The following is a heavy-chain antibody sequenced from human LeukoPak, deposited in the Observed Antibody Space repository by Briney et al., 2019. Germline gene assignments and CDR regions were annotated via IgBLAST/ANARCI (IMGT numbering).Heavy chain of an antibody. D-gene: IGHD1-26*01. V-gene: IGHV6-1*01. CDR1: GDSVSSNSAA. CDR3: ARTRDLGPDY. J-gene: IGHJ4*02. CDR2: TYYRSKWYY. Sequence: SQTLSLTCVISGDSVSSNSAAWNWIRQSPSRGLEWLGRTYYRSKWYYHYAVSMKSRITVNPDTSKNQFSLQLNSVTPEDTAVYYCARTRDLGPDYWGQGTPVTVSS.